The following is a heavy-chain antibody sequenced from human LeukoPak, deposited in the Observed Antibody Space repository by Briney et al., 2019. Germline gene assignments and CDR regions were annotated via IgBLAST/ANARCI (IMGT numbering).Heavy chain of an antibody. CDR3: ARYHGGYFAY. V-gene: IGHV3-7*01. D-gene: IGHD2-15*01. Sequence: GGSLRLSCAASGFTSSVFWMSWVRQAPGKGLEWVANIKQDGSEKYYVDSVKGRFTISRDNDNNSMYLQINSLRAEDTAVYYCARYHGGYFAYWGQGTLVTVSS. J-gene: IGHJ4*02. CDR2: IKQDGSEK. CDR1: GFTSSVFW.